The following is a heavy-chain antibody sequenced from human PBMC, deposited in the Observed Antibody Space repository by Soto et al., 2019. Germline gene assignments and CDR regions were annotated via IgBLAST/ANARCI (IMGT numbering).Heavy chain of an antibody. CDR2: IWYDGSNK. Sequence: GSLRLSCAASGFTFSSYGMHWVRQAPGKGLEWVAVIWYDGSNKYYADSVKGRFTISRDNSKNTLYLQMNSLRAEDTAVYYCARDGSSSDHYYYYGMDVWGQGTTVTVSS. CDR3: ARDGSSSDHYYYYGMDV. V-gene: IGHV3-33*01. D-gene: IGHD6-6*01. CDR1: GFTFSSYG. J-gene: IGHJ6*02.